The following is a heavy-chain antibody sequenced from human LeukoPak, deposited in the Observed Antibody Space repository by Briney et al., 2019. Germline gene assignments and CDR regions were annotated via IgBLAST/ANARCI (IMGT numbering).Heavy chain of an antibody. CDR2: INPSGGST. V-gene: IGHV1-46*01. CDR3: TTDTSTYYDFWSGYYRRNFDY. CDR1: GYTFTSYY. Sequence: ASVKVSCKASGYTFTSYYMHWVRQAPGQGLEWMGIINPSGGSTSYAQKFQGRVTMTRDTSTSTVYMELNSLKTEDTAVYYCTTDTSTYYDFWSGYYRRNFDYWGQGTLVTVSS. J-gene: IGHJ4*02. D-gene: IGHD3-3*01.